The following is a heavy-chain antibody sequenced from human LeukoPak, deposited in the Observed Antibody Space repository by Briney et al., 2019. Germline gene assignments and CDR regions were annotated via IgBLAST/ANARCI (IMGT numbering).Heavy chain of an antibody. V-gene: IGHV3-21*01. D-gene: IGHD6-13*01. CDR2: ISSSSSYI. CDR3: AREGSRRDYFDY. J-gene: IGHJ4*02. Sequence: GGSLRLSCAASGFTFSSYSMNWVRQAPGKGLEWVSSISSSSSYIYYADSVKGRFTISRDNAENSLYLQMDSLRADDTAVYYCAREGSRRDYFDYWGQGTLVTVSS. CDR1: GFTFSSYS.